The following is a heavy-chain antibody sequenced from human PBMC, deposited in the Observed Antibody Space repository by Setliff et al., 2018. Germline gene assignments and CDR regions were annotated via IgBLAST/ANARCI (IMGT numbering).Heavy chain of an antibody. D-gene: IGHD3-3*01. CDR3: ASGGTYRYFDY. V-gene: IGHV4-59*01. CDR2: VFYNGAA. Sequence: PSETLSLTCTVSGDSISDASIMAWIRQPPGKGLEFIGYVFYNGAAKYDPSLKSRVTMSVDTSKTQFSLKLNSMTTADTAVYYCASGGTYRYFDYWGQGALVTVSS. J-gene: IGHJ4*02. CDR1: GDSISDAS.